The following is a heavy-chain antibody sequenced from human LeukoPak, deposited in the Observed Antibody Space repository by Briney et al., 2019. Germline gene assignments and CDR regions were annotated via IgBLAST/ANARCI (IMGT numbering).Heavy chain of an antibody. D-gene: IGHD5-24*01. CDR3: TTGRWLQSTARYYFDY. J-gene: IGHJ4*02. V-gene: IGHV3-15*01. CDR1: GFTFSNAW. CDR2: IKSKTDGGTT. Sequence: GGSLRLSCAASGFTFSNAWMSWVRQAPGKGLEWVGRIKSKTDGGTTDYAAPVKGRFTISRDDSKNTLYLQMNSLKTEDTAVYYCTTGRWLQSTARYYFDYWGQGTLVTVSS.